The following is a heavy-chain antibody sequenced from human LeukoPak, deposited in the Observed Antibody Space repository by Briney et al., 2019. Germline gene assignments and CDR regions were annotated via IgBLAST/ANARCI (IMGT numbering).Heavy chain of an antibody. CDR2: IQSDGRNK. CDR1: GFSFSTYG. D-gene: IGHD6-13*01. Sequence: GGSLRLSCAASGFSFSTYGMHWVRQAPGKGLEWLAFIQSDGRNKYYADSVKGRFTISRDNAKNSLYLQMNSLRAEDTAVYYCTRAAAGTGWYFDLWGRGTLVTVSS. CDR3: TRAAAGTGWYFDL. V-gene: IGHV3-30*02. J-gene: IGHJ2*01.